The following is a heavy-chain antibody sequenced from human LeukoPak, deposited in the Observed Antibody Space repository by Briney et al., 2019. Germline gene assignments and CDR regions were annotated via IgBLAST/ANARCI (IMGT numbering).Heavy chain of an antibody. D-gene: IGHD6-6*01. J-gene: IGHJ5*02. V-gene: IGHV4-61*05. CDR2: IYYSGST. CDR3: ARLEDSSSSWFGP. Sequence: PSETLSLTCTVSGGSISSGAYQWGWIRQPPGKGLEWIGYIYYSGSTNYNPSLKSRVTISVDTSKNQFSLKLSSVTAADTAVYYCARLEDSSSSWFGPWGQGTLVTVSS. CDR1: GGSISSGAYQ.